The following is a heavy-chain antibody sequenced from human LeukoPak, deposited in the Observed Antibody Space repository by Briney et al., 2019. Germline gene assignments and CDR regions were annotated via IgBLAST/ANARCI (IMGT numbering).Heavy chain of an antibody. Sequence: PSETLSLTCAVYGGSFTDSYWSWIRQPPGEGLEWIGEINHDGSTNYNPSLKSRVTISVDKSKNQFSLKLSSVTAADTAVYYCARNYLDTPDAFDIWGQGTMVTVSS. CDR3: ARNYLDTPDAFDI. CDR1: GGSFTDSY. CDR2: INHDGST. J-gene: IGHJ3*02. D-gene: IGHD5-18*01. V-gene: IGHV4-34*01.